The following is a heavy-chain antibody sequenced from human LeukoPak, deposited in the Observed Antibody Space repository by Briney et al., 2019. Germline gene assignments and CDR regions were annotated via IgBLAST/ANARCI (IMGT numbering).Heavy chain of an antibody. CDR1: GVSSSSYY. CDR2: IYTGGST. Sequence: PSETLSLTCTVAGVSSSSYYWSWLRQPAGKGLEWIGLIYTGGSTNYNRSLKSRVTMSVDTYKNQCSMQLSSVTAADTAVYYCARQTTGYSSSWYLRYFDYWGQGTLVPVSS. CDR3: ARQTTGYSSSWYLRYFDY. J-gene: IGHJ4*02. V-gene: IGHV4-4*07. D-gene: IGHD6-13*01.